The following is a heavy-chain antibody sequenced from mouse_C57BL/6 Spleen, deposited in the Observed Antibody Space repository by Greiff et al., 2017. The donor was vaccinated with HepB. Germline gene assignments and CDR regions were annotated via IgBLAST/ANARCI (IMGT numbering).Heavy chain of an antibody. CDR2: IYPGDGDT. J-gene: IGHJ4*01. V-gene: IGHV1-80*01. CDR1: GYAFSSYW. Sequence: VQLQQSGAELVKPGASVKISCKASGYAFSSYWMNWVKQRPGKGLEWIGQIYPGDGDTNYNGKYKGKATLTADKSSSTAYMQLSSLTSEDSAVYFCARRKYYGSRGDAMDYWGQGTSVTVSS. CDR3: ARRKYYGSRGDAMDY. D-gene: IGHD1-1*01.